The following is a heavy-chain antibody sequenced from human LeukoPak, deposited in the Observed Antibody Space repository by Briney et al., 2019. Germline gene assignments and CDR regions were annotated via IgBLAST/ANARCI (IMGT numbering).Heavy chain of an antibody. CDR2: IKQDGSEK. J-gene: IGHJ4*02. Sequence: PGGSLRLSCAASGFTFSSYWMSWVRQAPGKGLEWVPNIKQDGSEKYYVDSVKGRFTISRDNAKNSLYLQMNSLRAEDTAVYYCARDSDYIAVAGVLDYWGQGTLVTVSS. CDR1: GFTFSSYW. V-gene: IGHV3-7*01. CDR3: ARDSDYIAVAGVLDY. D-gene: IGHD6-19*01.